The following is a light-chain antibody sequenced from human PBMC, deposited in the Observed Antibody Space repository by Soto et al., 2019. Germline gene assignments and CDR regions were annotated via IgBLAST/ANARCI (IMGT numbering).Light chain of an antibody. CDR2: GAS. V-gene: IGKV1-39*01. Sequence: DIQMTQSPSTLSASVGDRVTITYLNWYQQKGGKAPKLLIHGASSLQSGVPLRFSATGSGTDFSLPIMSLQPEDFETYYCQQSYSNLLSFGGGTKVDIK. J-gene: IGKJ4*01. CDR3: QQSYSNLLS.